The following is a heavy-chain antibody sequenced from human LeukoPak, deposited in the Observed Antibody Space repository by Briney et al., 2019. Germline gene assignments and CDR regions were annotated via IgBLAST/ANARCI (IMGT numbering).Heavy chain of an antibody. V-gene: IGHV1-8*01. CDR3: ASVGYCSSTSCYGVDYFDY. Sequence: ASVKVSCKASGYTFTSYDINWVRQATGQGLEWMGWMNPISGNTGYAQKFQGRVTMTRDTSISTAYMELSSLRSEDTAVYYCASVGYCSSTSCYGVDYFDYWGQGTLVTVSS. D-gene: IGHD2-2*01. J-gene: IGHJ4*02. CDR1: GYTFTSYD. CDR2: MNPISGNT.